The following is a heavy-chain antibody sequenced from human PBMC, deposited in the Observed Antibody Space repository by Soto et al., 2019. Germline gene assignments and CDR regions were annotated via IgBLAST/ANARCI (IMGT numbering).Heavy chain of an antibody. Sequence: QLVQSGGEVKQPGASVKVSCKAPRDTFTSYYINWVRQAPGQGLEWMGVINPHGGSTAYEKKCKGRVTLTRATSASTVYMEVSSLTSEDTAMYYCARSSGGNFGIIIEGTNWFAPWGQGTLVTVSS. J-gene: IGHJ5*02. CDR3: ARSSGGNFGIIIEGTNWFAP. CDR1: RDTFTSYY. V-gene: IGHV1-46*01. D-gene: IGHD1-26*01. CDR2: INPHGGST.